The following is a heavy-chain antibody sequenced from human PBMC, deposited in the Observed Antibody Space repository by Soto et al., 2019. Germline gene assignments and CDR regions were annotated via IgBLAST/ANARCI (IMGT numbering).Heavy chain of an antibody. CDR2: ISSRSSTI. D-gene: IGHD6-13*01. V-gene: IGHV3-48*02. J-gene: IGHJ4*02. Sequence: GSLRLSGAASGFTFSSYIMNRVRQAPGKGLEWVSYISSRSSTIYYADSVKGRFTSPRDNATNSLYLQMNSRREEDTAVYYCARGDYSRDYWGQGTLVAASS. CDR1: GFTFSSYI. CDR3: ARGDYSRDY.